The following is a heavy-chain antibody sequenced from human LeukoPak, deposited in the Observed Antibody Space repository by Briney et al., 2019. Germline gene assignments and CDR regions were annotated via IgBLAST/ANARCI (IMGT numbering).Heavy chain of an antibody. CDR3: ARTGQELLWFGELSSISWFDP. CDR2: FYTSGIA. D-gene: IGHD3-10*01. J-gene: IGHJ5*02. Sequence: SETLSLTCTVSGGSISSPYWTWIRQPAGKGLEWIGRFYTSGIANYNPSLKSRVTMSVDTSKNQFSLKVTSVTAADTAVYYCARTGQELLWFGELSSISWFDPWGQGTLVTVSS. CDR1: GGSISSPY. V-gene: IGHV4-4*07.